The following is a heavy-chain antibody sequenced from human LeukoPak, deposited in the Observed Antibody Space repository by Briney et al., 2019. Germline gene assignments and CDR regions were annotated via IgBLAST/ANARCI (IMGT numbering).Heavy chain of an antibody. CDR2: MNPNSGNT. CDR1: GYTFTSYD. D-gene: IGHD3-16*02. J-gene: IGHJ3*02. Sequence: ASVKVSCKASGYTFTSYDINWVRQATGQGLEWMGWMNPNSGNTGYAQKFQGRVTITRNTSIITAYMELSSLRSEDTAVYYCARAYYDYVWGSYRLMAFDIWGQGTMVTVSS. CDR3: ARAYYDYVWGSYRLMAFDI. V-gene: IGHV1-8*03.